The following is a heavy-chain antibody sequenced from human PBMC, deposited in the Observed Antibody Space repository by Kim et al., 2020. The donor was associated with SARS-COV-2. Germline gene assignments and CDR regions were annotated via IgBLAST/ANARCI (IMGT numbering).Heavy chain of an antibody. D-gene: IGHD5-12*01. J-gene: IGHJ5*02. Sequence: ASVKVSCKASGYTFTSYGISWVRQAPGQGLEWMGWISAYNGNTNYAQKLQGRVTMTTDTSTSTAYMELRSLRSDDTAVYYCARDLVATMMEHNWFDPWGQETLVTVSS. CDR2: ISAYNGNT. V-gene: IGHV1-18*04. CDR3: ARDLVATMMEHNWFDP. CDR1: GYTFTSYG.